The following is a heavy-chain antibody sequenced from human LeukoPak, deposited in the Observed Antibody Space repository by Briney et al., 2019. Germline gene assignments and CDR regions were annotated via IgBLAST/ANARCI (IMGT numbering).Heavy chain of an antibody. V-gene: IGHV4-59*01. CDR2: IYNSGST. CDR1: GGSISSYY. D-gene: IGHD2-2*01. CDR3: AREDRYCTSTSCFPVYFDY. J-gene: IGHJ4*02. Sequence: PSETLSLTCSVSGGSISSYYWSWIRQPPGKGLEWIGYIYNSGSTSYNPSLKSRVTISVDTSKNQFSLKLSSVTAADTAVYYCAREDRYCTSTSCFPVYFDYWGQGTLVTVSS.